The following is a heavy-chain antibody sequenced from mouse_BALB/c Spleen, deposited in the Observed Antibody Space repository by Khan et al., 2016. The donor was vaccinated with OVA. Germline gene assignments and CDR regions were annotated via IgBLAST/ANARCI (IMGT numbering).Heavy chain of an antibody. V-gene: IGHV9-4*02. J-gene: IGHJ4*01. D-gene: IGHD2-14*01. CDR3: AKGGAAYYRNDEGAMEY. CDR1: GYTFTTAG. CDR2: INTHSGVP. Sequence: QIQLVQSGPELKKPGETVRISCKASGYTFTTAGIQWVQKMPGKGLKWIGWINTHSGVPKYAEDFKGRFAFSLEISVNNAYLQITNLKNEDTATYFCAKGGAAYYRNDEGAMEYWGQGTSVTVSA.